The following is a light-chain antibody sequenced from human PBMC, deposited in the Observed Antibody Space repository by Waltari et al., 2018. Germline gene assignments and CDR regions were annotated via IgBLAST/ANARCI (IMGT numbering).Light chain of an antibody. CDR3: QQYGSSPPIT. CDR2: GAS. V-gene: IGKV3-20*01. Sequence: EIVLTQSPGTLSLSPGERATLSCRASQSVSGNYLAWYQQRPGQAPGLLIYGASSRATGVPDRFSGSGSGTDFTLSISRLEPEDFGMYYCQQYGSSPPITFGQGTRLEIK. J-gene: IGKJ5*01. CDR1: QSVSGNY.